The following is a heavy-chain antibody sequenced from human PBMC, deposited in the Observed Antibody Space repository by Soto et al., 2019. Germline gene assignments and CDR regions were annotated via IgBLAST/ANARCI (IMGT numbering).Heavy chain of an antibody. CDR2: IWYDGSNK. D-gene: IGHD3-22*01. Sequence: QVQLVESGGGVVQPGRSLRLSCAASGFTFSSYGMHWVRQAPGKGLEWVAVIWYDGSNKYYADSVKGRFTISRDNSKNTLYLQMNSLRAEDTAVYYCARGEYYYDSSGYYQYRYNWFDPWGQGTLVTVSS. J-gene: IGHJ5*02. V-gene: IGHV3-33*01. CDR3: ARGEYYYDSSGYYQYRYNWFDP. CDR1: GFTFSSYG.